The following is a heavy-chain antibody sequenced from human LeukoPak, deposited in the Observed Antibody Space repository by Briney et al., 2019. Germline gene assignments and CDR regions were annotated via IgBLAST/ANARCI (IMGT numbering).Heavy chain of an antibody. D-gene: IGHD3-16*01. CDR2: MSGKEKS. Sequence: SDTLSLTCRVSGYSISSGYSWGWIRQAPGPGLEWIGNMSGKEKSYNNPSLKSRVTISADTSKNQFSLKVTSVIATDTAVYYCARFDHVWETHGMDAFDLWGQGRMVSVSS. J-gene: IGHJ3*01. CDR3: ARFDHVWETHGMDAFDL. V-gene: IGHV4-38-2*01. CDR1: GYSISSGYS.